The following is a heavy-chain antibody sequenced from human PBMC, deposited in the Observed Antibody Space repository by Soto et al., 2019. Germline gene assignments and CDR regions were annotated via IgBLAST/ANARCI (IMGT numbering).Heavy chain of an antibody. CDR3: ARGPHPDYYDSSGGYYFDY. CDR2: INHSGST. Sequence: QVQLQQWGAGLLKPSETLSLTCAVYGGSFSGYYWSWIRQPPGKGLEWMGEINHSGSTNYNPSLKSRVTISVDTSKNQFSLKLSSVTAADTAVYYCARGPHPDYYDSSGGYYFDYWGQGTLVTVSS. D-gene: IGHD3-22*01. V-gene: IGHV4-34*01. CDR1: GGSFSGYY. J-gene: IGHJ4*02.